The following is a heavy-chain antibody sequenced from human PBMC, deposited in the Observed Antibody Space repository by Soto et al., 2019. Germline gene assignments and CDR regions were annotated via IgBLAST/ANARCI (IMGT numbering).Heavy chain of an antibody. V-gene: IGHV3-30-3*01. CDR3: ARGGYYDSRAEGVGY. CDR1: GFSFSSYA. D-gene: IGHD3-22*01. CDR2: TSDDGGNE. Sequence: QVQLVESGGAVIQPGRSLRLSCAASGFSFSSYAMHWVRQAPGKGLEWISVTSDDGGNENYADAVKGRFIISRDNSKNTLYLHMNSLRVEDTAVFYCARGGYYDSRAEGVGYWGQGTLVTVSS. J-gene: IGHJ4*02.